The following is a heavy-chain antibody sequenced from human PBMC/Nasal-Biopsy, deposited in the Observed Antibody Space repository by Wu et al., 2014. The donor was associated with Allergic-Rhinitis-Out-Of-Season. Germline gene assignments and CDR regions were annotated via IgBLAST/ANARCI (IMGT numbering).Heavy chain of an antibody. V-gene: IGHV4-31*03. CDR2: IYYSGNT. D-gene: IGHD1-14*01. Sequence: TLSLTCTVSGGSISSYYWSWIRQHPGKGLEWIGYIYYSGNTYYSPSLKSRVTISVDTSKNQFSLKLSSVSAADTAVYYCARSNWNHFGYFDYWGQGTLVTVSS. CDR3: ARSNWNHFGYFDY. CDR1: GGSISSYY. J-gene: IGHJ4*02.